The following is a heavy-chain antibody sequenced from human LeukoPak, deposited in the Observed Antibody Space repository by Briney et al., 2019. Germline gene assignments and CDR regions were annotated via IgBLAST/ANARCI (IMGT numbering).Heavy chain of an antibody. CDR1: GFSFSGFG. J-gene: IGHJ6*03. V-gene: IGHV3-30*02. CDR3: ARAGQLRYMDV. Sequence: GGSLRLSCVGSGFSFSGFGMHWVRQAPGKGLEWVTFIRHDGSNKWYADSVKGRFTISRDNAKNSLFLQMNSLRADDTAIYYCARAGQLRYMDVWGKGTAVTVSS. CDR2: IRHDGSNK.